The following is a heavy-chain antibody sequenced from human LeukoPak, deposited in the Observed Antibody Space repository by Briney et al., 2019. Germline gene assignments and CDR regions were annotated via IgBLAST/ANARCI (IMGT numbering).Heavy chain of an antibody. J-gene: IGHJ4*02. Sequence: GASVKVSCKASGYTFTNYGISWVRQAPGQGLEWMGRINPNSGGTNYAQKFQGRVTMTRDTSISTAYMELSRLRSDDTAVYYCARGHHNVGLRFLEWLPGDYWGQGTLVTVSS. CDR2: INPNSGGT. V-gene: IGHV1-2*06. CDR3: ARGHHNVGLRFLEWLPGDY. D-gene: IGHD3-3*01. CDR1: GYTFTNYG.